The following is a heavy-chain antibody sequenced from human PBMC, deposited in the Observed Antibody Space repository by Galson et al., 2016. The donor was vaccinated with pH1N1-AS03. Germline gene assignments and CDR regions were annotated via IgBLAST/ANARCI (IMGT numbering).Heavy chain of an antibody. V-gene: IGHV3-21*01. D-gene: IGHD1-26*01. Sequence: SLRLSCAASGFTFSNYVINWVRQAPGKGLEWVSSITSSTKYIYYADSVKGRFTISRDNAKNSLFLQMNRLRAEDTAVYYCAREMEVTTFDYWGQGTLVTVSS. CDR3: AREMEVTTFDY. CDR2: ITSSTKYI. J-gene: IGHJ4*02. CDR1: GFTFSNYV.